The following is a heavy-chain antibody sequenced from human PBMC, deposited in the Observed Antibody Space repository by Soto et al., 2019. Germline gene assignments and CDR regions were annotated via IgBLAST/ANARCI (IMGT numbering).Heavy chain of an antibody. CDR3: AKVGVSSYGMNV. V-gene: IGHV5-51*01. Sequence: LKIDWRGVAYGFTSSWSAWVCKMPGKGLEWMGIIYPADSDTRYSPSFQGQVTISADKSISTAYLQRSSLKASDTAMYYCAKVGVSSYGMNVWGQGTTVTVSS. CDR1: AYGFTSSW. J-gene: IGHJ6*02. CDR2: IYPADSDT. D-gene: IGHD1-26*01.